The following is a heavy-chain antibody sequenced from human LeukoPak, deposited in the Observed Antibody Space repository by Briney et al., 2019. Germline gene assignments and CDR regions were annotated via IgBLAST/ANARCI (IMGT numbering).Heavy chain of an antibody. CDR3: ARNAPSRGLAVSDY. Sequence: SETLSLTCTVSGGSISSYYWSWIRQPAGKGLEWIGRIYTSGSTNYNPSLKGRVTMSVDTSKNQFSLKLSSVTAADTAVYYCARNAPSRGLAVSDYWGQGTLVTVSS. CDR1: GGSISSYY. D-gene: IGHD2-15*01. CDR2: IYTSGST. J-gene: IGHJ4*02. V-gene: IGHV4-4*07.